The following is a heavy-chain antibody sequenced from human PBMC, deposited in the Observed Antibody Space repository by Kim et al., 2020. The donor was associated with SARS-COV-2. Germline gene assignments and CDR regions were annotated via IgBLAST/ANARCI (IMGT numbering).Heavy chain of an antibody. CDR3: ARARGGSYYYGMDV. V-gene: IGHV3-30*01. J-gene: IGHJ6*02. Sequence: ADSVNGRFTISRDKSTNTQYLRMNSLRAEDTAVYYCARARGGSYYYGMDVWGQGTTVTVSS. D-gene: IGHD1-26*01.